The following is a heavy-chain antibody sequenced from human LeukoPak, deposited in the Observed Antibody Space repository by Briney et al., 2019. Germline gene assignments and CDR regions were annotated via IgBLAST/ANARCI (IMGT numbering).Heavy chain of an antibody. CDR3: ANSKRGTARNSFDF. Sequence: SVKVSCKASGFTFTSSAVQWVRQARGQRLEWIGWIVVGSGNTNYAQKFQERVTITRDMSTSTAYTELSSLRSEDTAVYYCANSKRGTARNSFDFWGQGTLVTVSS. D-gene: IGHD6-6*01. V-gene: IGHV1-58*01. J-gene: IGHJ4*02. CDR2: IVVGSGNT. CDR1: GFTFTSSA.